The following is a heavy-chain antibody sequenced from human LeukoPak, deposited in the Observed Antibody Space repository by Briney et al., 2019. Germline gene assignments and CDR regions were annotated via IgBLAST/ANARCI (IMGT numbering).Heavy chain of an antibody. Sequence: GASVKVSCKASGYTFTSYGISWVRQAPGQGLEWMGWISDYNGYTHYAQKVQDRVTMTTDTSTNTAYMELRSLRTDDTAVYYCARNLSAAGGVDPWGQGTLVTVSS. CDR1: GYTFTSYG. CDR2: ISDYNGYT. CDR3: ARNLSAAGGVDP. D-gene: IGHD3-10*01. V-gene: IGHV1-18*01. J-gene: IGHJ5*02.